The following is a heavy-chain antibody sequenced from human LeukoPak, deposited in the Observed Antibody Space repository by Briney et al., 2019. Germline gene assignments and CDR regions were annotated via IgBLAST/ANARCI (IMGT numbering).Heavy chain of an antibody. CDR1: GGSISSGGYY. V-gene: IGHV4-31*03. J-gene: IGHJ3*02. Sequence: PSQTLSLTCTVSGGSISSGGYYWSWIRQHPGQGLEWIRYNYYSGSTYYNPSRKGRVTIAVATTKYHFSLNLSSVTAADTAVYYCASDRYTAIGALDAFDIWGEGKMVTVSS. CDR3: ASDRYTAIGALDAFDI. CDR2: NYYSGST. D-gene: IGHD5-18*01.